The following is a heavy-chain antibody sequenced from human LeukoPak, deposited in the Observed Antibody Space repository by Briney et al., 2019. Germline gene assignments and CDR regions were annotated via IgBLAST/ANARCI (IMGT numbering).Heavy chain of an antibody. D-gene: IGHD6-13*01. Sequence: SETLSLTCSVSGGSLSSYYWSWIRQPPGKGLEWIGYISYSGSTNYNPSLKSRVTISVDTSKNQFSLTLSSVTAADTAVYYCAREFPPDSSSPRYYFDYWGQGALVTVSS. CDR3: AREFPPDSSSPRYYFDY. CDR1: GGSLSSYY. CDR2: ISYSGST. V-gene: IGHV4-59*12. J-gene: IGHJ4*02.